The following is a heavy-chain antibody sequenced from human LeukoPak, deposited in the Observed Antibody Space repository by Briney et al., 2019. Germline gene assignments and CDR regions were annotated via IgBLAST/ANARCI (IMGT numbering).Heavy chain of an antibody. D-gene: IGHD1-1*01. CDR3: ARINPGHGLEHAFDI. J-gene: IGHJ3*02. V-gene: IGHV3-53*04. CDR1: GFTVSSNY. Sequence: GGSLRLSCAASGFTVSSNYMSWVRQARGKGLEGVSVIYSGGRTYYADSAKGRFTISRHKSKNTLYLQMNSPRAEDTAVYYTARINPGHGLEHAFDIWGQGTMVTVSS. CDR2: IYSGGRT.